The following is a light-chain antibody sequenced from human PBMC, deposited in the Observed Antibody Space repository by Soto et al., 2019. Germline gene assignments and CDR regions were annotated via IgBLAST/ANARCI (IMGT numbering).Light chain of an antibody. CDR1: QSVFSRFRNKNY. CDR2: SAS. CDR3: QQYSASPRT. J-gene: IGKJ3*01. V-gene: IGKV3-20*01. Sequence: DIVMTQSPDSLTLSLGERATINCKSSQSVFSRFRNKNYLAWYHQKPGQAPRLLIHSASTRAPGIPDRFSASGAGTDFTLTISRLEPEDSAVYYCQQYSASPRTFGPGTKVDIK.